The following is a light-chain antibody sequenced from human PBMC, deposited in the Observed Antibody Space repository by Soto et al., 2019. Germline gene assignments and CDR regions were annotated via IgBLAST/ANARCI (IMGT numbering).Light chain of an antibody. CDR2: DVQ. CDR3: SSFAGSNTYV. CDR1: SSDVGGYKY. V-gene: IGLV2-8*01. J-gene: IGLJ1*01. Sequence: QSALTQPPSASGSPGQSVTISCTGTSSDVGGYKYVSWYQQFPGEAPNLIIYDVQKRPSGVPSRFSGSKSGNTAFLTVSGLRPEDEAEYYCSSFAGSNTYVFGSGTKVTVL.